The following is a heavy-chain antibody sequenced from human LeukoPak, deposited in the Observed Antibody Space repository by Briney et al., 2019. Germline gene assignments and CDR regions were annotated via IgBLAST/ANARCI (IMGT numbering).Heavy chain of an antibody. J-gene: IGHJ4*02. Sequence: KASETLSLTCTIPGVSVSDYYWSWIRQSPGKGLEWIGYIYHTGSTSYSPSLKSRVTISADTSQNQFSLKLSSVTAADTAVYYCASRKLGNDYWGQGTLVTVSS. CDR1: GVSVSDYY. V-gene: IGHV4-59*02. CDR3: ASRKLGNDY. CDR2: IYHTGST. D-gene: IGHD7-27*01.